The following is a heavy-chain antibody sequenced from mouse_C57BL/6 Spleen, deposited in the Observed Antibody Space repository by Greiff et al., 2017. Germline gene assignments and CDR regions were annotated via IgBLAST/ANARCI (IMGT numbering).Heavy chain of an antibody. J-gene: IGHJ4*01. D-gene: IGHD1-1*02. V-gene: IGHV1-77*01. CDR1: GYTSPDFY. Sequence: VQLQQSGAELVKPGASVTISCKASGYTSPDFYINWVKQRPGQGLEWIGKIGPGSGSTYYNEKLTGKATLTADKSASTAYMQLSSLTSEDSAVYFCARGGYYAMDYWGQGTSVTVSS. CDR2: IGPGSGST. CDR3: ARGGYYAMDY.